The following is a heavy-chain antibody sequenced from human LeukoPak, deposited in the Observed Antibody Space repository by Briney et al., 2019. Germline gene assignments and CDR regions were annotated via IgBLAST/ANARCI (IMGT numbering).Heavy chain of an antibody. CDR1: GLTFSDYY. CDR2: ISSSSSYT. D-gene: IGHD6-19*01. Sequence: GGSLRLSCAASGLTFSDYYMSWIRQAPGKGLEWVSYISSSSSYTNYADSVKGRFTISRDNAKNSLYLQMNSLRAEDTAVYYCARDIAVAGTGEDWFDPWGQGTLVTVSS. V-gene: IGHV3-11*05. J-gene: IGHJ5*02. CDR3: ARDIAVAGTGEDWFDP.